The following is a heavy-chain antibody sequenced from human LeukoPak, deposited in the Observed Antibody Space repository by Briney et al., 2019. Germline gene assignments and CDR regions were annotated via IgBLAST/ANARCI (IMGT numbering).Heavy chain of an antibody. CDR1: GGSISSSNW. V-gene: IGHV4-4*02. J-gene: IGHJ5*02. Sequence: SGTLSLTCAVSGGSISSSNWWRWVRQPPGKGLEWIGEIYHSGSTNYNPSLKSRVTISVDKSKNQFSLKLSSVTAADTAVYYCARDRGVVPAASGGYNWFDPWGQGTLVTVSS. CDR3: ARDRGVVPAASGGYNWFDP. CDR2: IYHSGST. D-gene: IGHD2-2*01.